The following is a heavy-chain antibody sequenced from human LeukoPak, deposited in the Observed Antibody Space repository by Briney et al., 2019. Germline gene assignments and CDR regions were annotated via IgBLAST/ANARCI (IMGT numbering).Heavy chain of an antibody. J-gene: IGHJ2*01. CDR3: ARDGRRRDYCDSGSCYWYFDL. D-gene: IGHD2-15*01. Sequence: GGSLRLSCAASGFSFSSYTMNWVRQAPGKGLEWVPSISSSSSYIYYADSLKGRLTISRDNAKNSLYLQMNSLRAEDTAVYYCARDGRRRDYCDSGSCYWYFDLWGRGTLVTVSS. V-gene: IGHV3-21*01. CDR1: GFSFSSYT. CDR2: ISSSSSYI.